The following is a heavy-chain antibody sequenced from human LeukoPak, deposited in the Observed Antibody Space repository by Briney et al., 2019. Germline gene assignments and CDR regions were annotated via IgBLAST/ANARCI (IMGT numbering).Heavy chain of an antibody. CDR2: ISYDGSNK. CDR3: AKDEIKNSSGWNFDY. J-gene: IGHJ4*02. Sequence: GGSLRLSCAAPGFTFSSYGMHWVRQAPGKGLEWVAVISYDGSNKYYADSVKGRFTISRDNSKNTLYLQMNSLRAEDTAVYYCAKDEIKNSSGWNFDYWGQGTLVTVSS. V-gene: IGHV3-30*18. CDR1: GFTFSSYG. D-gene: IGHD6-19*01.